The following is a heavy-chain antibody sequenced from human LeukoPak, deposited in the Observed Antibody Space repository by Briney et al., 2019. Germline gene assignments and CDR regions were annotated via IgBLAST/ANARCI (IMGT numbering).Heavy chain of an antibody. J-gene: IGHJ6*02. Sequence: PGGSLRLSCAASGFTFSSYSMNWVRQAPGKGLEWVSAISGSGGSTYYADSVKGRFTISRDNSKNTLYLQMNSLRAEDTAVYYCAKDKEGPPTYYDFWSGVYYYYGMDVWGQGTTVTVSS. D-gene: IGHD3-3*01. CDR2: ISGSGGST. V-gene: IGHV3-23*01. CDR1: GFTFSSYS. CDR3: AKDKEGPPTYYDFWSGVYYYYGMDV.